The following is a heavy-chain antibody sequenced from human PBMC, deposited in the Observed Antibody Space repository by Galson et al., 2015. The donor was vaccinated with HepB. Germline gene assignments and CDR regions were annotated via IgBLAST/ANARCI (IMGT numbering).Heavy chain of an antibody. CDR3: VKGGEDGIVGGTSRSHFDQ. Sequence: SLRLSCAASGFSFSSYAMSWVRQAPGKGLDWVLLISGSGGRTYYAESVKGRFTISRDNSRDTLYLQMSSLRAEDTAVYYCVKGGEDGIVGGTSRSHFDQWGQGTLVTVSS. J-gene: IGHJ4*02. CDR2: ISGSGGRT. D-gene: IGHD1-26*01. CDR1: GFSFSSYA. V-gene: IGHV3-23*01.